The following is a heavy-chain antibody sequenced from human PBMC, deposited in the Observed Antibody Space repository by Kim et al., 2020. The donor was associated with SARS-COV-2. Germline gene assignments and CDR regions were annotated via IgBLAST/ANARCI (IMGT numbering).Heavy chain of an antibody. CDR1: GFAFSSHA. CDR3: ATWLQSHFDY. V-gene: IGHV3-23*01. D-gene: IGHD5-12*01. CDR2: IDGPTTNT. Sequence: GGSLRLSCRTSGFAFSSHAMMWVRQTPEKGLEWVATIDGPTTNTHYPDSVKGRFTISRDNSQNTVYLHMSSPRAEDTAIYYCATWLQSHFDYWGQGTLVTVSS. J-gene: IGHJ4*02.